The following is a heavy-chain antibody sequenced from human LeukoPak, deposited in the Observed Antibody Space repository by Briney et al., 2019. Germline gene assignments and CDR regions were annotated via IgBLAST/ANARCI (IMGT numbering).Heavy chain of an antibody. J-gene: IGHJ4*02. CDR3: ARTGNTAVPPYFDY. Sequence: PSETLSLTCTVSGVSISGCGYYWGWIRQPPGRGLEWIGTIYNSGSTYYNPSLNSRVTMSIDTSKNQFSLKLSSVTAADTAVYYCARTGNTAVPPYFDYWGQGALVTASS. CDR2: IYNSGST. D-gene: IGHD3-10*01. CDR1: GVSISGCGYY. V-gene: IGHV4-39*01.